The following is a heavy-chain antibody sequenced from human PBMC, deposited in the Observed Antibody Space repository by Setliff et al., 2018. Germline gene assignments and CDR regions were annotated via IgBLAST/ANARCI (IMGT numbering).Heavy chain of an antibody. CDR3: AREGVDTRSSTDYRYYMDV. D-gene: IGHD5-18*01. Sequence: SVKVSCKASGGTFRSYGISWVRQAPGQGLEWMGGTIPMFGSTNYAQKFQDRVTIITDESTGTAYMELSSLRTEDTAVYYCAREGVDTRSSTDYRYYMDVWGKGTTVTVS. V-gene: IGHV1-69*05. CDR2: TIPMFGST. CDR1: GGTFRSYG. J-gene: IGHJ6*03.